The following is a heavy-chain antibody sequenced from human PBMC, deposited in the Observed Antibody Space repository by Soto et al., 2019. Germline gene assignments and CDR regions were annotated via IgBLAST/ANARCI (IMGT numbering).Heavy chain of an antibody. D-gene: IGHD1-26*01. CDR2: ISYDGSNK. CDR1: GFTFSSYA. V-gene: IGHV3-30-3*01. J-gene: IGHJ6*02. Sequence: QVQLVESGGGVVQPGRSLRLSCAASGFTFSSYAMHWVRQAPGKGLEWVAVISYDGSNKYYANSVKGRFTISRDNSKNTLYLQMTSLRAEDTAVYYCGRDFVGATGSGLYYYGMDVWGQGTTVTVSS. CDR3: GRDFVGATGSGLYYYGMDV.